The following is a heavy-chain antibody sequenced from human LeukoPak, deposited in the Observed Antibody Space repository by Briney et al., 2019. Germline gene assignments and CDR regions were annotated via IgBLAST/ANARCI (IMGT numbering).Heavy chain of an antibody. V-gene: IGHV4-34*01. Sequence: SETLSPTCAVYGGSFSGYYWSWIRQPPGKGLEWIGEINHSGSTNYNPSLKSRVTISVDTSKNQFSLKLSSVTAADTAVYYCASFYGSGSYSPAGWFDPWGQGTLVTVSS. CDR3: ASFYGSGSYSPAGWFDP. CDR1: GGSFSGYY. J-gene: IGHJ5*02. D-gene: IGHD3-10*01. CDR2: INHSGST.